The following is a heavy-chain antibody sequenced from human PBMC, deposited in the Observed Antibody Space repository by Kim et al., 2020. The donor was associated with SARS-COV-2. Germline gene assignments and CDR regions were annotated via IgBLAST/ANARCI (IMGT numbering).Heavy chain of an antibody. Sequence: SETLSLTCAVSGGSFSGYYWSWIRQPPGKGLEWIGEINHSGSTNYNPSLKSRVTISVDTSKNQFSLKLSSVTAADTAVYYCARGRPKGLGGSGSYETILYNWFDAWGQGTLVTVSS. CDR2: INHSGST. V-gene: IGHV4-34*01. CDR3: ARGRPKGLGGSGSYETILYNWFDA. D-gene: IGHD3-10*01. J-gene: IGHJ5*02. CDR1: GGSFSGYY.